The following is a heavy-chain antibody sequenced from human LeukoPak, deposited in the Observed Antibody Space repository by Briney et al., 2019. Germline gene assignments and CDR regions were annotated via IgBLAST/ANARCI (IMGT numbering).Heavy chain of an antibody. CDR2: IGSGSSYI. CDR1: GFTFSGYS. J-gene: IGHJ4*02. CDR3: ASGEVYCTGGSCYFL. D-gene: IGHD2-15*01. Sequence: GGSLRLSCAASGFTFSGYSMTWVRQAPGKGLEWVSSIGSGSSYIYYADSVKGRFTISRDNAENSLYLQMNSLRAEDTAVYFCASGEVYCTGGSCYFLWGQGTLVTVSS. V-gene: IGHV3-21*01.